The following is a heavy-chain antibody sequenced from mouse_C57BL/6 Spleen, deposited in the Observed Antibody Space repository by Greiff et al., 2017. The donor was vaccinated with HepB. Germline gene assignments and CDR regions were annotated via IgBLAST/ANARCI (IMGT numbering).Heavy chain of an antibody. V-gene: IGHV1-82*01. CDR2: IYPGDGDT. CDR3: ARGDYYGSSYYFDY. CDR1: GYAFSSSW. D-gene: IGHD1-1*01. J-gene: IGHJ2*01. Sequence: SGPELVKPGASVKISCKASGYAFSSSWMNWVKQRPGKGLEWIGRIYPGDGDTNYNGKFKGKATLTADKSSSTAYMQLSSLTSEDSAVYFCARGDYYGSSYYFDYWGQGTTLTVSS.